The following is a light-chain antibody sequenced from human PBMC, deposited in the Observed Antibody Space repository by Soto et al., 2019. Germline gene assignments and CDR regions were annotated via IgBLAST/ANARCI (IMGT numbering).Light chain of an antibody. V-gene: IGKV3-11*01. J-gene: IGKJ3*01. CDR3: QEHGNWPRRT. Sequence: EIVLTQSPATLSLSPGERATLSCRASESLYTYLAWFQQKPGQAPRLLIFDTSRRATGVPARFSGSGAGTDSTLTIRSLEPEDFAVYYCQEHGNWPRRTFGPGTKVEI. CDR1: ESLYTY. CDR2: DTS.